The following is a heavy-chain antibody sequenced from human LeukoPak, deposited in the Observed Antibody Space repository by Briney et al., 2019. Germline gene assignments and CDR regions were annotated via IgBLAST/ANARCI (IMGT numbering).Heavy chain of an antibody. CDR3: AKDADSSGWCDY. CDR2: ISGSGGST. D-gene: IGHD6-19*01. CDR1: GFTFSSYD. Sequence: GGSLRLSCAASGFTFSSYDMSWVRQAPGKGLEWVSSISGSGGSTYYADSVKGRFTISRDNSKNTLYLQVNSLRAEDTAVYYCAKDADSSGWCDYWGQGTLVTISS. V-gene: IGHV3-23*01. J-gene: IGHJ4*02.